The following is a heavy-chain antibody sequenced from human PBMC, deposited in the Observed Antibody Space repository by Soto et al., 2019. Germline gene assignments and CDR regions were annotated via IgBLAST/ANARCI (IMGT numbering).Heavy chain of an antibody. CDR3: ARDLRFGELSNYYYYGMDV. V-gene: IGHV3-30-3*01. CDR2: ISYDGSNK. J-gene: IGHJ6*02. D-gene: IGHD3-10*01. CDR1: GFTFSSYA. Sequence: GGSLRLSCAASGFTFSSYAMHWVRQAPGKGLEWVAVISYDGSNKYYADSVKGRFTISRDNSKNTLYLQMNSLRAEDTAVYYCARDLRFGELSNYYYYGMDVWGQGTTVTVSS.